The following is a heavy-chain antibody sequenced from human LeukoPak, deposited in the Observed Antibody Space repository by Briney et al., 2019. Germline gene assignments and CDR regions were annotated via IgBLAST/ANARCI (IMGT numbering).Heavy chain of an antibody. CDR1: GVSISTYY. CDR3: AGAAGRYSSGWYYFDY. D-gene: IGHD6-19*01. Sequence: SETLSLTRTVSGVSISTYYWSWIRQPAGKGLEWIGRIYSSGSTNYNPSLKSRVTMSVDTSKNQFSLKLNSVTAADTAVYYCAGAAGRYSSGWYYFDYWGQGTLVTVSS. CDR2: IYSSGST. J-gene: IGHJ4*02. V-gene: IGHV4-4*07.